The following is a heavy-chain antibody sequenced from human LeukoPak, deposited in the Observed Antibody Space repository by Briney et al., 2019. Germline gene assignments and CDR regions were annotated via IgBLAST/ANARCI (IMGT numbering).Heavy chain of an antibody. J-gene: IGHJ4*02. D-gene: IGHD2-2*01. CDR2: ISSSGSTI. Sequence: GGSLRLSCAASGFTFSSYEMNWVRQAPGKGLEWVSYISSSGSTIDYADSVKGRFTISRDNAKNSLYLQMNSLRAEDTAVYYCARSIPAGNRRWGQGTLVTVSS. V-gene: IGHV3-48*03. CDR3: ARSIPAGNRR. CDR1: GFTFSSYE.